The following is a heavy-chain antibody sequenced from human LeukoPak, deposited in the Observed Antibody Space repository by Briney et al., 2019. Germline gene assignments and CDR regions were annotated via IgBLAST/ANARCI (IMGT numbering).Heavy chain of an antibody. V-gene: IGHV1-2*02. Sequence: ASVKVSCKASGYTFTGYYMHWVRQAPGQGLEWMGWINPNSGDTNYAQKFQGRVTMTRDTSISTAHMELSRLRSDDTAVYYCARYCSSSSCFFTGRKYNGMDVWGQGTTVTVSS. CDR2: INPNSGDT. J-gene: IGHJ6*02. CDR3: ARYCSSSSCFFTGRKYNGMDV. CDR1: GYTFTGYY. D-gene: IGHD2-2*01.